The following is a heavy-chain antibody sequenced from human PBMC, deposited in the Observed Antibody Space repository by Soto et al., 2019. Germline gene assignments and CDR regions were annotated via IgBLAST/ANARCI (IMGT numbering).Heavy chain of an antibody. D-gene: IGHD3-3*01. CDR2: ISYSGST. V-gene: IGHV4-31*03. J-gene: IGHJ5*02. CDR3: ARQYYDFWGGYYSRPRVGWFDP. CDR1: GGSISSGGYY. Sequence: QVQLQESGPGLVKPSQTLSLTCTVSGGSISSGGYYWSWIRQHPGNGLAWIGYISYSGSTYYNPSLKSRVTISVDTSKNQFYRKLSSVTAADTAVYYCARQYYDFWGGYYSRPRVGWFDPWGQGTLVTVSS.